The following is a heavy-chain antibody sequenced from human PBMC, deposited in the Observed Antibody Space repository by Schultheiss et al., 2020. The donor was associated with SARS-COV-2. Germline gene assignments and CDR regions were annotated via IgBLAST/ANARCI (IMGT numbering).Heavy chain of an antibody. CDR1: GYTFTRYF. D-gene: IGHD6-19*01. CDR2: INPSGGST. J-gene: IGHJ4*02. Sequence: ASVKVSCKASGYTFTRYFIHWVRQAPGQGLEWVGIINPSGGSTSYAQKLQDRVTVTRDTSTSTVYMELRSLRSDDTAVYYCAKYRGWYARPPLLFDYWGQGILVTVAS. V-gene: IGHV1-46*01. CDR3: AKYRGWYARPPLLFDY.